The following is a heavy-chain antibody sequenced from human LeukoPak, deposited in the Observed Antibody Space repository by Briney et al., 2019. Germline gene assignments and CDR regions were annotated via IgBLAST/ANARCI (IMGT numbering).Heavy chain of an antibody. CDR1: GGSFSGYY. J-gene: IGHJ3*02. V-gene: IGHV4-34*01. CDR3: ARQPLNCSSASCHAFDI. D-gene: IGHD2-2*01. Sequence: SETLSLTCAVYGGSFSGYYWSWIRQPPGKGLEWIGEINHSGSTNYNPSLKSRVTISVDTSKNQFSLNLSSVTAADTAVYYCARQPLNCSSASCHAFDIWGQGTMVTVSS. CDR2: INHSGST.